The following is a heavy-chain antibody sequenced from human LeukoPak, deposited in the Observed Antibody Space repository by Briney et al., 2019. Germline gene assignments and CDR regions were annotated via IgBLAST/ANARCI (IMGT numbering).Heavy chain of an antibody. Sequence: GGSLRLSCAPSGFTFSSYWMSWVRQAPGEGLEWVANIKQDGSEKYYVDSVESRFTISRDNAKNSLYLQRNSLRAEDTAVYYCARVRWLRHFDYWGQGTLVTVSS. J-gene: IGHJ4*02. D-gene: IGHD5-12*01. V-gene: IGHV3-7*01. CDR1: GFTFSSYW. CDR3: ARVRWLRHFDY. CDR2: IKQDGSEK.